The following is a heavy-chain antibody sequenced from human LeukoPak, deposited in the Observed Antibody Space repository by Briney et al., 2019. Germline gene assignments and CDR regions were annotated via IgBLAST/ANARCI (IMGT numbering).Heavy chain of an antibody. CDR3: VKDMYRIAAAGPEA. J-gene: IGHJ5*02. Sequence: GESLMNCCSASGFTSSNYTMHWVRQAPGKGLEYVSSISSNGGSTYSADSVKGRFTISRDNSKNTLYLQMSSLRAEDTAVYYCVKDMYRIAAAGPEAWGQGTLVTVSS. D-gene: IGHD6-13*01. CDR1: GFTSSNYT. CDR2: ISSNGGST. V-gene: IGHV3-64D*09.